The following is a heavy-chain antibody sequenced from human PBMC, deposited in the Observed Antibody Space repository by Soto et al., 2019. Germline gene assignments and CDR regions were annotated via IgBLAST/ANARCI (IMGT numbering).Heavy chain of an antibody. J-gene: IGHJ6*03. CDR1: GFTFSSYG. CDR2: ISYDGSNK. D-gene: IGHD2-15*01. CDR3: AKDQGYCSGGSCYLVYYYYMDV. Sequence: GGSLRLSCAASGFTFSSYGMHWVRQAPGKGLEWVAVISYDGSNKYYADSVKGRFTISRDNSKNTLYLQMNSLRAEDTAVYYCAKDQGYCSGGSCYLVYYYYMDVWGKGTTVTVSS. V-gene: IGHV3-30*18.